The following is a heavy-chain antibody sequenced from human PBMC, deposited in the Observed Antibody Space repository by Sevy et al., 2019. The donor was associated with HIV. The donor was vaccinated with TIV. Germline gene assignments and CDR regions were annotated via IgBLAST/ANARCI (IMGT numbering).Heavy chain of an antibody. CDR3: ARGYSSSWCLDP. V-gene: IGHV4-31*03. Sequence: SETLSLTCTVSGGSIGSGGYYWSWIRQHPGKGLEWIGYIYYSGSTYYNPSLKSRVTISVDTSKNQFSLKLSSVTAADTAVYYCARGYSSSWCLDPWGQGTLVTVSS. CDR2: IYYSGST. CDR1: GGSIGSGGYY. D-gene: IGHD6-13*01. J-gene: IGHJ5*02.